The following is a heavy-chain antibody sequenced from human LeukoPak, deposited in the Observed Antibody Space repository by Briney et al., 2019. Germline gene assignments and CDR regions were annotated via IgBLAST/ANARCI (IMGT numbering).Heavy chain of an antibody. J-gene: IGHJ4*02. D-gene: IGHD1-1*01. V-gene: IGHV1-18*04. Sequence: ASVKVSCKASGYTFTNYHITWVRQAPGQGLEWKGWITTYSGNTNYVQNLQGRATMTTDTSTNTAYMELRSLTSDDTAVYYCARGGYNFYFDYWGQGTLVTVSS. CDR3: ARGGYNFYFDY. CDR2: ITTYSGNT. CDR1: GYTFTNYH.